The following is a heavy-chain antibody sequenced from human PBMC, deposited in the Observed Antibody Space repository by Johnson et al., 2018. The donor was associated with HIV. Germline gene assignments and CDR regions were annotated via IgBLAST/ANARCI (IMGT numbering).Heavy chain of an antibody. CDR2: IGTAGDT. V-gene: IGHV3-13*01. D-gene: IGHD4-17*01. CDR1: GFTFSSYD. CDR3: ARWGTVTTEAFDI. J-gene: IGHJ3*02. Sequence: VQLVESGGGVVQPGRSLRLSCAASGFTFSSYDMHWVRQATGKGLEWVSAIGTAGDTYYPGSVKGRFTISRENAKNSLYLQMNSLRAGDKAVYYCARWGTVTTEAFDIWGQGTMVTVSS.